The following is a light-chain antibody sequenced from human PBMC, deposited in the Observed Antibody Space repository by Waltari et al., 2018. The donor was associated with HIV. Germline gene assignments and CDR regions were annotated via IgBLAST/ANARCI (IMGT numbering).Light chain of an antibody. Sequence: QSVLTQPPSASGTPGQSVTISCSGSGSNIGSNSVYWYQHLPGPTPKLLTYMNNQRPSGVPDRFPGSKSGTSASLAISGLRSGDEADYYCAAWDDSLSGPVFGGGTKVTVL. CDR1: GSNIGSNS. V-gene: IGLV1-47*01. CDR3: AAWDDSLSGPV. CDR2: MNN. J-gene: IGLJ3*02.